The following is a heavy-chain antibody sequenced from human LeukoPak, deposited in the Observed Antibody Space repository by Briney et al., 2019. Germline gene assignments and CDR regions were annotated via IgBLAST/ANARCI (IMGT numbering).Heavy chain of an antibody. Sequence: GGSLRLSCAVSGFTFSSYWMHWVRQVPGKGLVWVSRISGDESSTSYADSVKGRFTISRDNAKNTLFLQMNSLRAEDTAVYYCAGGSTLDRGLVYYWGQGTLVTVSS. CDR3: AGGSTLDRGLVYY. D-gene: IGHD3-10*01. CDR1: GFTFSSYW. CDR2: ISGDESST. V-gene: IGHV3-74*01. J-gene: IGHJ4*02.